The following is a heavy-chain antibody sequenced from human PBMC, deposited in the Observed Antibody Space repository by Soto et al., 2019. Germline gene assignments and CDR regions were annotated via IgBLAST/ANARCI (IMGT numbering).Heavy chain of an antibody. Sequence: EVQLVESGGGLVKPGGSLRLSCAASGFTFKNYSMNWVRQAPGKGLEWVSSIISSSGYIYYADSVQGRFTISRDKATNALYLQMNSRRAEDTAVYYCARDQRPTDYCYVDVWGKGTTVTVSS. CDR1: GFTFKNYS. V-gene: IGHV3-21*01. CDR2: IISSSGYI. J-gene: IGHJ6*03. D-gene: IGHD4-4*01. CDR3: ARDQRPTDYCYVDV.